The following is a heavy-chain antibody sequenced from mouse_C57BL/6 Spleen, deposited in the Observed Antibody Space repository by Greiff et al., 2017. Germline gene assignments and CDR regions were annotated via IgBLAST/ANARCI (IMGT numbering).Heavy chain of an antibody. CDR1: GYTFTSYW. J-gene: IGHJ4*01. D-gene: IGHD1-1*01. CDR2: IHPNSGST. V-gene: IGHV1-64*01. Sequence: QVQLQQSGAELVKPGASVKLSCKASGYTFTSYWMHWVKPRPGQGLEWIGMIHPNSGSTNYNEKFKSKATLTVDKSSSTAYMQLSSLTSEDSAVYYCARMLLRSSWAMDDWGQGTTVTVSS. CDR3: ARMLLRSSWAMDD.